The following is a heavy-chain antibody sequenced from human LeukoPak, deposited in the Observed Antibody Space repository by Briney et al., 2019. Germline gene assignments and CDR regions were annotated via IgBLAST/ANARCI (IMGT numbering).Heavy chain of an antibody. V-gene: IGHV1-46*01. CDR1: GYTFTSYY. CDR2: INPSGGST. CDR3: GRNTNSGFDY. Sequence: ASVKVSCKASGYTFTSYYIHWVRQAPGQGLEWMGMINPSGGSTSYARKFQGRVTMTRDTSTSTVYMELSSLRSEDTAVYYCGRNTNSGFDYWGQGTLVTVSS. J-gene: IGHJ4*02. D-gene: IGHD2-8*01.